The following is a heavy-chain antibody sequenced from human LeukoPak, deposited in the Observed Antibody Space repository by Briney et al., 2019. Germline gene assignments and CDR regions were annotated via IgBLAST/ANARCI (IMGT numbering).Heavy chain of an antibody. Sequence: PGGSLRLSCAASGFTFSSYAMRWVRQAPGKGLEWVSAISGSGGSTYYADSVKGRVTISRDNSKNTLYLQMNSLRAEDTAVYYCAKDSQDIVVVVAASGGFDYWGQGTLVTVSS. CDR3: AKDSQDIVVVVAASGGFDY. V-gene: IGHV3-23*01. D-gene: IGHD2-15*01. CDR1: GFTFSSYA. J-gene: IGHJ4*02. CDR2: ISGSGGST.